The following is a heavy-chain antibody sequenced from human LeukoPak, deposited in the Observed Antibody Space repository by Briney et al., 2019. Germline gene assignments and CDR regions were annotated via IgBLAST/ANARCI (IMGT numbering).Heavy chain of an antibody. CDR1: ELTVSSNY. CDR2: IYGGGST. CDR3: ARGGTPGYSTGWIDH. J-gene: IGHJ4*02. Sequence: GGSLRLSCAASELTVSSNYMSWVRQAPGKGLEWVSVIYGGGSTYYADSVKGRFIISRDNSRNTLYLQMNSLRAEDTAMYHCARGGTPGYSTGWIDHWGQGTLVTVSS. V-gene: IGHV3-53*05. D-gene: IGHD6-19*01.